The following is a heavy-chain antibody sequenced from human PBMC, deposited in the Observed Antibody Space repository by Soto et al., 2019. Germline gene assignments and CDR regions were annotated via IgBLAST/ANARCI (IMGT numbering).Heavy chain of an antibody. V-gene: IGHV3-23*01. CDR1: RLTFSSYA. J-gene: IGHJ6*02. D-gene: IGHD3-10*01. Sequence: PGGALRLSCTASRLTFSSYAMSSVRQAPGKGLEWGAGISGSGERTDYADSVKGRFTISRDNAKPALYLQMNSRRAEDTALYYCAKDRGSGSYAANYYYYGMDVWGQGTRVTVSS. CDR3: AKDRGSGSYAANYYYYGMDV. CDR2: ISGSGERT.